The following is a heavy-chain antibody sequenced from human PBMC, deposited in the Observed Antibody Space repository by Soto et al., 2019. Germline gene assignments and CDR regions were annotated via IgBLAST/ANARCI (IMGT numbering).Heavy chain of an antibody. Sequence: SEIHSLTYTVCGGSISSSSYYWGWIRQPPGKGLEWIGSIYYSGSTYYNPSLKSRVTISVDTSKNQFSLKLSSVTAADTAVYYCARHFRGYSGYESYYFDYWGQGTLVTGSS. CDR3: ARHFRGYSGYESYYFDY. CDR2: IYYSGST. CDR1: GGSISSSSYY. D-gene: IGHD5-12*01. V-gene: IGHV4-39*01. J-gene: IGHJ4*02.